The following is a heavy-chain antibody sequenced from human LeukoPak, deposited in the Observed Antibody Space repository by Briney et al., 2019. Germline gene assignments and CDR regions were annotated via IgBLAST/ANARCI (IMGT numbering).Heavy chain of an antibody. D-gene: IGHD5-18*01. J-gene: IGHJ4*02. V-gene: IGHV3-53*01. CDR2: IYSGGST. Sequence: PGGSLRLSCAASGFTVSSNYMSWVRQAPGKGLEWVSVIYSGGSTYYADSVKGRFTISRDNSKNTLYLQMNSLRAEDTAVYYCARAGSSGYSYGLLFDYWGQGTLVTVSS. CDR1: GFTVSSNY. CDR3: ARAGSSGYSYGLLFDY.